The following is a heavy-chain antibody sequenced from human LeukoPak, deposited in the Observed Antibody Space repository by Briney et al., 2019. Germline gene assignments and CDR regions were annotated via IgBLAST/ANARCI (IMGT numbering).Heavy chain of an antibody. CDR3: ARLNRRKVGDKAVVVPAAHFDY. D-gene: IGHD2-2*01. CDR1: GGSFSGYY. J-gene: IGHJ4*02. V-gene: IGHV4-34*01. Sequence: PSETLSLTCAVYGGSFSGYYWSWIRQPPGKGLEWIGEINHSGSTNYNPSLKSRVTISVDTSKNQFSLKLSSVTAADTAVYYCARLNRRKVGDKAVVVPAAHFDYWGQGTLSPSPQ. CDR2: INHSGST.